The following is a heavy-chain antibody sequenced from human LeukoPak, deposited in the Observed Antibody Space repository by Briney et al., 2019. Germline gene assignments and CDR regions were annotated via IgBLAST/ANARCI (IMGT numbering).Heavy chain of an antibody. CDR1: GFTFSSYG. CDR2: IWYDGSNK. CDR3: AAYYYDSSGYLYDY. J-gene: IGHJ4*02. Sequence: SGGSLRLSCAASGFTFSSYGMHWVRQAPGKGLEWVAVIWYDGSNKYYADSVKGRFTISRDNSKNTLYLQMNGLRAEDTAVYYCAAYYYDSSGYLYDYWGQGTLVTVSS. V-gene: IGHV3-33*01. D-gene: IGHD3-22*01.